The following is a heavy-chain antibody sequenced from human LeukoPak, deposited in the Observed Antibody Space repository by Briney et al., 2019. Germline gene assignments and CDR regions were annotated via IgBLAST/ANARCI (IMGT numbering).Heavy chain of an antibody. CDR3: ARLSRSDY. Sequence: SETLSLTCTVSGGSINSYYWSWIRQPPGKGLEWIGYISYSGSTNYNPSLTSRVTISVDTSKNQFSLKLSSVTAADTPVYYCARLSRSDYWGQGTLVTVSS. CDR1: GGSINSYY. J-gene: IGHJ4*02. V-gene: IGHV4-59*12. CDR2: ISYSGST.